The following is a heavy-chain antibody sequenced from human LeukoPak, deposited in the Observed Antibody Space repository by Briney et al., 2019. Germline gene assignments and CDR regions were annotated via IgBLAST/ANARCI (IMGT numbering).Heavy chain of an antibody. V-gene: IGHV3-23*01. D-gene: IGHD1-1*01. CDR3: LQKGQVRNDGKPA. CDR1: GFTFSSYA. CDR2: ISGSGGIT. Sequence: PGGSLRLSCAASGFTFSSYAMSWVRQAPGKGLEWVSVISGSGGITYYADSVKGRFTISRDNSKNTLYLQMNNLRVDDTAVYYCLQKGQVRNDGKPAWGQGTLVTVSS. J-gene: IGHJ5*02.